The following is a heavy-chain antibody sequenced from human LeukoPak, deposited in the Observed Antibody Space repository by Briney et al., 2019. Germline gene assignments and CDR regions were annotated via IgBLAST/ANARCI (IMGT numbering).Heavy chain of an antibody. Sequence: GGSLRLSCAASGFTFTNYWMSWVRQAPGKGLELVANIKQDRSEKYYVDSVKGRFTISRDNAKNSLYLQMNSLRAEDTAVYYCATYYYDSSGYYYWRYFDYWGQGTLVTVSS. CDR2: IKQDRSEK. D-gene: IGHD3-22*01. V-gene: IGHV3-7*01. CDR3: ATYYYDSSGYYYWRYFDY. CDR1: GFTFTNYW. J-gene: IGHJ4*02.